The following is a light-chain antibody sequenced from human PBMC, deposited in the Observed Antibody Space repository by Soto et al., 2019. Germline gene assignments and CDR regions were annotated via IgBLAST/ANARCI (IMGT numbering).Light chain of an antibody. V-gene: IGLV2-14*01. J-gene: IGLJ2*01. CDR3: SSYTGSSTYVV. Sequence: QSVLTQPASVSGSPGQSITISCTGTSSDVGGYNYVSWYQQHPGKAPKLMIYDVNNRPSGVSHRFSGSKSGNTASLTISGLQAEDEADYYCSSYTGSSTYVVFGGGTKLTVL. CDR2: DVN. CDR1: SSDVGGYNY.